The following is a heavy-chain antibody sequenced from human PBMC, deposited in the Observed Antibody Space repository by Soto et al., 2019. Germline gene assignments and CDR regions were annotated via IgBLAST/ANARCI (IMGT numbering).Heavy chain of an antibody. D-gene: IGHD6-13*01. J-gene: IGHJ6*02. V-gene: IGHV4-39*02. CDR2: IYYSGST. CDR1: GGSISSSSYY. Sequence: SETLSLTCTVTGGSISSSSYYWGWIRQPPGKGLEWIGSIYYSGSTYYNPSLKSRVTISVDTSKNQFSLKLSSVTAADTAVYYCAREQQLAHYXYYGMDVWGQGTTVTVSS. CDR3: AREQQLAHYXYYGMDV.